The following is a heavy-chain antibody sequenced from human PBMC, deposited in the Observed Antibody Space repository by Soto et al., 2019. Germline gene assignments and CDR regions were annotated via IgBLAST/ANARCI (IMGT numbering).Heavy chain of an antibody. D-gene: IGHD2-2*02. CDR1: GGSISSYY. Sequence: SETLSLTCTVSGGSISSYYWSWIRQPPGKGLEWIGYIYYSGSTNYNPSLKSRVTISVDTFKNQFSLKLSSVTAADTAVYYCAREGTAAIDYWGQGTLVTVSS. V-gene: IGHV4-59*01. J-gene: IGHJ4*02. CDR3: AREGTAAIDY. CDR2: IYYSGST.